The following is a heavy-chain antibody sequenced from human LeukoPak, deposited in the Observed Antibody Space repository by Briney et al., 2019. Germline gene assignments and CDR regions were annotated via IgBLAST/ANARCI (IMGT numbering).Heavy chain of an antibody. CDR2: INPNSGGT. CDR1: GYTFTGYY. V-gene: IGHV1-2*02. D-gene: IGHD2-15*01. Sequence: GASVKVSCKASGYTFTGYYMHWVRQAPGQGLEWMGWINPNSGGTNYAQKFQGRVTMTRDTSISTAYMELSRLRSDDTAVYYCARNGIPVVAADYYYYYMDVWGKGTTVTVSS. CDR3: ARNGIPVVAADYYYYYMDV. J-gene: IGHJ6*03.